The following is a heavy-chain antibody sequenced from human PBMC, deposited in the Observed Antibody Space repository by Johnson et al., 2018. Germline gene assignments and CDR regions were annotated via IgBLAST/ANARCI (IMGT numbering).Heavy chain of an antibody. CDR2: INAGNGNT. CDR3: ANPGGSSSSI. D-gene: IGHD6-6*01. Sequence: QVQLVESGAEVKKPGASVKVSCKASGYTFTSYAMHWVRQAPGQRLEWIGWINAGNGNTKYSQKFQGRVTLTRHTSASTAYMELGSLRSDDTAVYYRANPGGSSSSIWGQGTMVTVSS. CDR1: GYTFTSYA. J-gene: IGHJ3*02. V-gene: IGHV1-3*01.